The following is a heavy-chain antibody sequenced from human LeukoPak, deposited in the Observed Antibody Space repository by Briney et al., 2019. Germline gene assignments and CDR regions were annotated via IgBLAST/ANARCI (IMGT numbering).Heavy chain of an antibody. V-gene: IGHV3-21*06. CDR2: INRGGTST. D-gene: IGHD3-22*01. CDR3: LRGDSRDF. Sequence: GGSLRLSCAACGFAISSYTMNWARQAPGKGLEWVASINRGGTSTHYAFSVKGRFTISRDNAQNVLYLQMNGLRGDDAAVYYCLRGDSRDFWGQGTLVTVSS. J-gene: IGHJ4*02. CDR1: GFAISSYT.